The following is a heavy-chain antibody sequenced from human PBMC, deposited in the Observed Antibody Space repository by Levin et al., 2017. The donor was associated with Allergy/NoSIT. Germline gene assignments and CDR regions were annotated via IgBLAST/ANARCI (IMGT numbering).Heavy chain of an antibody. CDR1: GFTFINYA. D-gene: IGHD6-13*01. Sequence: SCAASGFTFINYAMHWVRQAPGKGLEWVTVISSNGGNQNYANSVKGRFTISRDNSNNTLYLQMNSLRGEDTAVYYCASAKSSSWQTFDSWGQGTLVTVSS. V-gene: IGHV3-30-3*01. CDR2: ISSNGGNQ. CDR3: ASAKSSSWQTFDS. J-gene: IGHJ4*02.